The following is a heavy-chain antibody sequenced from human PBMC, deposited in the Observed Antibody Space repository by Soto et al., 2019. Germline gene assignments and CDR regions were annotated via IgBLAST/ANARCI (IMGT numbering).Heavy chain of an antibody. J-gene: IGHJ5*02. V-gene: IGHV1-69*06. D-gene: IGHD6-13*01. CDR1: GGTFSSYA. CDR2: IIPIFGTA. Sequence: SVKVSCKASGGTFSSYAISWVRQAPGQGLEWMGGIIPIFGTANYAQKFQGRVTITADKSTSTAYMELSSLRSEDTAVYYCARGNFGGPTPSYSGSLTRRGWFDPWGQGTLVTVSS. CDR3: ARGNFGGPTPSYSGSLTRRGWFDP.